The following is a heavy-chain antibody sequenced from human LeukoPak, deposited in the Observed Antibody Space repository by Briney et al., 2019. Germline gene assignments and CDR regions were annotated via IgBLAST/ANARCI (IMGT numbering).Heavy chain of an antibody. V-gene: IGHV1-69*05. Sequence: GASVKVSCKASGGTFSSYAISWVRQAPGQGLEWMGGIIPIFGTANYAQKFQGRATITTDESTSTAYMELSSLRSEDTAVYYCARQPAAISHWFDPWGQGTLVTVSS. D-gene: IGHD2-2*01. CDR3: ARQPAAISHWFDP. CDR1: GGTFSSYA. J-gene: IGHJ5*02. CDR2: IIPIFGTA.